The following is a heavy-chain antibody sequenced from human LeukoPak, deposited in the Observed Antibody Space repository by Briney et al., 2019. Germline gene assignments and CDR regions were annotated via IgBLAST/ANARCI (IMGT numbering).Heavy chain of an antibody. D-gene: IGHD6-13*01. CDR1: GGSFSGYY. CDR3: ASFSSSWRGSWFDP. V-gene: IGHV4-34*01. Sequence: ASETLSLTCAVYGGSFSGYYWSWIRQPPGKGLEWIGEINHSGSTNYNPSLKSRVTISVDTSKNQFSLKLSSVTAADTSVYYCASFSSSWRGSWFDPWAREPWSPSPQ. J-gene: IGHJ5*02. CDR2: INHSGST.